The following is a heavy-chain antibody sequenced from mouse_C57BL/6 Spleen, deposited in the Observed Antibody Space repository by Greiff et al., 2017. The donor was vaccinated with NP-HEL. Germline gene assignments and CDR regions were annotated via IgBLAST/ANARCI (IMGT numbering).Heavy chain of an antibody. V-gene: IGHV1-61*01. CDR2: IYPSDSET. CDR1: GYTFTSYW. Sequence: VQLQQPGAELVRPGSSVKLSCKASGYTFTSYWMDWVKQRPGQGLEWIGNIYPSDSETHYNQKFKDKATLTVDKSSITAYLQLRRLTSEHSAVSYCGRSKLGWDFEVGGTGSTGT. D-gene: IGHD3-1*01. J-gene: IGHJ1*03. CDR3: GRSKLGWDFEV.